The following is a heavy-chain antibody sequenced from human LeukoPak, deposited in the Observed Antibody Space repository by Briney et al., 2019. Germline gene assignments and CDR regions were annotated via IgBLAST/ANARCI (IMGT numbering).Heavy chain of an antibody. CDR1: GFTFSSYG. J-gene: IGHJ4*02. D-gene: IGHD6-19*01. CDR3: AKDRGRAVAGSEFDY. V-gene: IGHV3-23*01. Sequence: GGSLRLSCAASGFTFSSYGMTWVRQAPGKGLEWVSVSGSGGSTNYADSVKGRFTISRDNSKNTLYLEMNSLRAEDTALYYCAKDRGRAVAGSEFDYWGQGTLVTVSS. CDR2: SGSGGST.